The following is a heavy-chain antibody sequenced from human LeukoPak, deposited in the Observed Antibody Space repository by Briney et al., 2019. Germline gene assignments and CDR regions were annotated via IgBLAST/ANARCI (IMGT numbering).Heavy chain of an antibody. CDR2: ISDTGDT. Sequence: GGSLRLSCAASGFTFSTFAMTWVRQAPGKGLEWVSSISDTGDTYYADSVKGRFTISRDNSRNTLYLQMSSLRAEDTAIYYCAKTLFGFSYGKIDYWGQGTLVTVSS. CDR1: GFTFSTFA. CDR3: AKTLFGFSYGKIDY. V-gene: IGHV3-23*01. J-gene: IGHJ4*02. D-gene: IGHD5-18*01.